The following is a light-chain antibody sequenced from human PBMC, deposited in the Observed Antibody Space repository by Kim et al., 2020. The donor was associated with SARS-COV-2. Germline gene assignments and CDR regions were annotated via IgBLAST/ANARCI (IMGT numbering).Light chain of an antibody. CDR3: QQFNNWPLYS. J-gene: IGKJ2*03. CDR1: QSVSST. Sequence: AYPGESATLSCRASQSVSSTLAWFQQKPGQAPRLLIYGASTRASGVPARFSGSGSGTEFTLTISSLQSEDFAVYYCQQFNNWPLYSFGPGTKLEI. CDR2: GAS. V-gene: IGKV3-15*01.